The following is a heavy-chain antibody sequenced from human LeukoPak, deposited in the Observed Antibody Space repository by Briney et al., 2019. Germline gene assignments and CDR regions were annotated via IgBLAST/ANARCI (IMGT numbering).Heavy chain of an antibody. D-gene: IGHD4-17*01. V-gene: IGHV1-69*05. J-gene: IGHJ3*02. CDR2: IIPIFGTA. CDR1: GGTFSSYA. Sequence: GASVKVSCKASGGTFSSYAISWVRQAPGQGLEWMGGIIPIFGTANYAQKFQGRVTITTDESTSRAYMELSSLRSEDTAVYYCARDQNRMTTVTTFAFDIWGQGTMVTVSS. CDR3: ARDQNRMTTVTTFAFDI.